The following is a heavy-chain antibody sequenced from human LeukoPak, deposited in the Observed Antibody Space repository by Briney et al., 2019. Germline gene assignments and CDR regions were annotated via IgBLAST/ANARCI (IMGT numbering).Heavy chain of an antibody. Sequence: ASVKVSCKASGYTFTSYGISWVRQAPGQGLEWMGWISAYNGNTNYAQKLQGRVTMTTDTSTSTAYMELRSLRSDDTAVYYCARAHYYDSSGYRYYFDYWGQGTLVTVSS. CDR1: GYTFTSYG. CDR3: ARAHYYDSSGYRYYFDY. D-gene: IGHD3-22*01. CDR2: ISAYNGNT. V-gene: IGHV1-18*01. J-gene: IGHJ4*02.